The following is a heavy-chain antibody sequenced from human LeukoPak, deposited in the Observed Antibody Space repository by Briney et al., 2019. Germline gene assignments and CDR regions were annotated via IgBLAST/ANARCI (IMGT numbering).Heavy chain of an antibody. CDR3: ARDRRVASLDY. CDR2: IWYDGSNK. D-gene: IGHD5-12*01. V-gene: IGHV3-33*01. CDR1: GFTFSSYG. Sequence: GGSLRLSCAAPGFTFSSYGMHWVRQAPGKGLEWVAVIWYDGSNKYYADSVKGRFTISRDNSKNTLYLQMNSLRAEDTAVYYCARDRRVASLDYWGQGTLVTVSS. J-gene: IGHJ4*02.